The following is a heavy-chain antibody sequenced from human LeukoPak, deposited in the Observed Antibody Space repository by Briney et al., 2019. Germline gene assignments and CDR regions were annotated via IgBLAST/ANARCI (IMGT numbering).Heavy chain of an antibody. J-gene: IGHJ5*02. CDR2: IYYSGST. CDR1: GGSISSYY. Sequence: PSETLSLTCTVSGGSISSYYWSWIRQPPGKGPEWIGYIYYSGSTNYNPSLKSRVTISVDTSKNQFSLKLSSVTAADTAVYYCASSSGWSFDPWGQGTLVTVSS. D-gene: IGHD6-19*01. CDR3: ASSSGWSFDP. V-gene: IGHV4-59*01.